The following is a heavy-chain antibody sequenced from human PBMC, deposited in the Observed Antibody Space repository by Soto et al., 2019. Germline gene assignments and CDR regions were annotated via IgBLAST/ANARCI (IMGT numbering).Heavy chain of an antibody. CDR2: INPNGGRT. D-gene: IGHD2-15*01. V-gene: IGHV1-2*04. J-gene: IGHJ3*02. CDR3: ARDFGGYRSAGTCYYGGLDI. Sequence: ASVKVSCKASEYTFTAYYIHWVRQAPGQVLQWMGWINPNGGRTNYAQRFQGWVTMTRDTPINTAYMELNRLKSDDTAVYYCARDFGGYRSAGTCYYGGLDIWG. CDR1: EYTFTAYY.